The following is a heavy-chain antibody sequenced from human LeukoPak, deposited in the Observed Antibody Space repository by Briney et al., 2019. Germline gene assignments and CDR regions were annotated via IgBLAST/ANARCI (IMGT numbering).Heavy chain of an antibody. D-gene: IGHD4-23*01. V-gene: IGHV4-39*01. Sequence: PSETLSLTCTVSGGSITSTYYWGWIRQPPGKGLEWIGSIYYSGSTYYNPSLQSRVTMSVDTSKNQFSLKVSSVTAADTAVYYCARHAYGGANPYYFDYWGQGTLVTVSS. CDR2: IYYSGST. CDR1: GGSITSTYY. J-gene: IGHJ4*02. CDR3: ARHAYGGANPYYFDY.